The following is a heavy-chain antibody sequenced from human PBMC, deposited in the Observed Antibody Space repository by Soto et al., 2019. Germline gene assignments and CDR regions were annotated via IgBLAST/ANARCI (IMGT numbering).Heavy chain of an antibody. J-gene: IGHJ4*02. Sequence: GXSVKVSFNASGGTFSSYAISLVRHSPGQGLEWMGWINPNSGGTNYAQKFQGWVTMTRDTSISTAYMELSRLRSDDTALYYCARVTADDARGNISQYYFDYWGQGTLVTVSS. V-gene: IGHV1-2*04. CDR1: GGTFSSYA. CDR3: ARVTADDARGNISQYYFDY. D-gene: IGHD3-16*01. CDR2: INPNSGGT.